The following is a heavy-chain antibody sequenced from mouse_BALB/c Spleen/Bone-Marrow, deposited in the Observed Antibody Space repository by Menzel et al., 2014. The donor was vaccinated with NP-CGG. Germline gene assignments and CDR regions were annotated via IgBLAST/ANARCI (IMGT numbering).Heavy chain of an antibody. J-gene: IGHJ4*01. CDR1: GFGFSSYD. CDR3: ARLDYGNYEGGAMDY. CDR2: ISCGGGST. V-gene: IGHV5-12-1*01. Sequence: EVKLVESGGGLVKPGGSLKLSCAASGFGFSSYDMSWVRQTPGKRLEWVAYISCGGGSTYYPDTVKGRFTISRDNAKNTLYLQMSSLKSEDTAMYYCARLDYGNYEGGAMDYWGQGTSVTVSS. D-gene: IGHD2-1*01.